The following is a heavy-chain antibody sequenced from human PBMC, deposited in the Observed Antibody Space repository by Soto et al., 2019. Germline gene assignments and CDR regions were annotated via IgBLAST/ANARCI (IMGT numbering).Heavy chain of an antibody. Sequence: QVQLVQSGAEVKKPGASVKVSCKASGYTFSTYAMHWVRQAPGQRLEWMGWINAGIGYPKYSQRFQGRVTITRDTSASTVYMEVSSLRAEDTAVYYCARVSTFWFVEFHYWGQGTLVTVSS. CDR2: INAGIGYP. CDR3: ARVSTFWFVEFHY. J-gene: IGHJ4*02. V-gene: IGHV1-3*01. D-gene: IGHD3-10*01. CDR1: GYTFSTYA.